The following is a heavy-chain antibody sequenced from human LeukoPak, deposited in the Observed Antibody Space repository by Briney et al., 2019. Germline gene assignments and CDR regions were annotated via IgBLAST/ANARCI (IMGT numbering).Heavy chain of an antibody. V-gene: IGHV4-34*01. CDR2: INHSGST. Sequence: SETLSLTCAVYGGSFSGYYWSWIRQPPGKGLEWIGEINHSGSTNYNPSLKSRVTISVDTSKNQFSLKLSSVTAADTAAYYCARLSGYFPHYYYSYGMDVWGQGTTVTVSS. J-gene: IGHJ6*02. CDR1: GGSFSGYY. D-gene: IGHD3-3*01. CDR3: ARLSGYFPHYYYSYGMDV.